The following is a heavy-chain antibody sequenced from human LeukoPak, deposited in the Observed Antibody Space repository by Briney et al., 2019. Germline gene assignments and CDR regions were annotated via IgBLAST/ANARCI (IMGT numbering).Heavy chain of an antibody. CDR1: GYTFTGYY. V-gene: IGHV1-2*02. D-gene: IGHD3-22*01. Sequence: ASVKVSCKAPGYTFTGYYMHWVRQAPGQGLEWMGWINPNSGGTNYAQKFQGRVTMTRDTSISTAYMELSRLRSDDTAVYYCATPDYYDSSGYKYYFDYWGQGTLVTVSS. CDR2: INPNSGGT. CDR3: ATPDYYDSSGYKYYFDY. J-gene: IGHJ4*02.